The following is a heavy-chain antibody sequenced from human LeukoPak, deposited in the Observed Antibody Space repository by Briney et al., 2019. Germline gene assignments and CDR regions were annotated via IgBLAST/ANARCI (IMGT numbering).Heavy chain of an antibody. J-gene: IGHJ4*02. D-gene: IGHD3-10*01. V-gene: IGHV3-23*01. Sequence: GGSLRLSCAASGFTFSSYAMSWVRQAPGKGLEWVSAISGSGGSTYYADSVKGRFTISRDNSKNTLYLQMNSLRAEDTAVYYCAKALWFGELGAYYFDYWGQGTLVTVSS. CDR3: AKALWFGELGAYYFDY. CDR1: GFTFSSYA. CDR2: ISGSGGST.